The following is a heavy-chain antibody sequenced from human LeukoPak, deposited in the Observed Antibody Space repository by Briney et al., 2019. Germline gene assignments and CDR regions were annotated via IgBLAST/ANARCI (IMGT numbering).Heavy chain of an antibody. CDR1: GFTFSTYW. J-gene: IGHJ4*02. CDR3: ARGHYYFDD. CDR2: IKQDGSEK. Sequence: GGSLRLSCAASGFTFSTYWMSWVRQAPGKGLEWVANIKQDGSEKYYVDSVKGRFTISRDNAKNSVYLQMNSLRGEDTAVYYCARGHYYFDDWGQGTLVTVSS. V-gene: IGHV3-7*04.